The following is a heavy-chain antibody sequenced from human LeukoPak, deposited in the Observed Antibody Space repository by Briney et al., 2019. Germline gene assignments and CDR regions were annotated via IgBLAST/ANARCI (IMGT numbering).Heavy chain of an antibody. V-gene: IGHV1-18*01. CDR3: ATLDTAMAQFDY. CDR1: GYTFTSYG. CDR2: ISAYNGNT. J-gene: IGHJ4*02. Sequence: ASMKVSCKASGYTFTSYGISWVRQAPGQGLEWMGWISAYNGNTNYAQKLQGRVTMTTDTSTSTAYMELRSLRSDDTAVYYCATLDTAMAQFDYWGQGTLVTVSS. D-gene: IGHD5-18*01.